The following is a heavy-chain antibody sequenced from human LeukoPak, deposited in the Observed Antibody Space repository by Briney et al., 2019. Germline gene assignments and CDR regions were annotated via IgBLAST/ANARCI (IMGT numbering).Heavy chain of an antibody. CDR1: GYTFTSYG. CDR2: ISAYNGNT. CDR3: ARADSDGFTLDY. J-gene: IGHJ4*02. Sequence: ASVKVSCKASGYTFTSYGISWVRQAPGQGLEWMGWISAYNGNTNYAQKFQGRVTITTDESTSTAYMELSSLRSEDTAVYYCARADSDGFTLDYWGQGTLVTVSS. D-gene: IGHD6-25*01. V-gene: IGHV1-18*01.